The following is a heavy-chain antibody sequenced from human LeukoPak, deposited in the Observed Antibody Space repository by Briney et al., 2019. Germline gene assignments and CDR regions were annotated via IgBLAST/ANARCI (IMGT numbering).Heavy chain of an antibody. CDR1: GYSISSGYY. Sequence: SETLSLTCTVSGYSISSGYYWGWIRQPPGKGLEWIGTIYHSGSTYYNPSLKSRATISADTSKNQFSLKLTSVTAADTAVYYCARVRGYCSSTICYRYYFDYWGQGTLVTVSS. V-gene: IGHV4-38-2*02. D-gene: IGHD2-2*01. J-gene: IGHJ4*02. CDR2: IYHSGST. CDR3: ARVRGYCSSTICYRYYFDY.